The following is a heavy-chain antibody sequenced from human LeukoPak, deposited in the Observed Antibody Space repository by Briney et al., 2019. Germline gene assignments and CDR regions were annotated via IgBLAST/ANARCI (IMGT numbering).Heavy chain of an antibody. Sequence: GASVKVSCKASGYTFTSHGISWVRQAPGQGLEWMGWISVYNGDTNYAQNLRGRVTMTTDTSTSTAYMELRSLRSDDTAVYYCARDRWVPGGRSGSVDYWGQGTLVTVYS. CDR2: ISVYNGDT. CDR3: ARDRWVPGGRSGSVDY. J-gene: IGHJ4*02. CDR1: GYTFTSHG. V-gene: IGHV1-18*01. D-gene: IGHD3-3*01.